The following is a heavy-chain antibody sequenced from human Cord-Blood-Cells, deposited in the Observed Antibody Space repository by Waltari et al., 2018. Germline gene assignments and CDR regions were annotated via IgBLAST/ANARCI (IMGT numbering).Heavy chain of an antibody. J-gene: IGHJ4*02. V-gene: IGHV1-69*01. D-gene: IGHD3-22*01. Sequence: QVQLVQSGAEVKKPGSSVKVSCKASGGTFSSHAISWVRQAPGQGLEWMGGIIPIFGTANYAQKFQGRVTITADESTSTAYMELSSLRSEDTAVYYCARSRDYYDSSGFDYWGQGTLVTVSS. CDR2: IIPIFGTA. CDR1: GGTFSSHA. CDR3: ARSRDYYDSSGFDY.